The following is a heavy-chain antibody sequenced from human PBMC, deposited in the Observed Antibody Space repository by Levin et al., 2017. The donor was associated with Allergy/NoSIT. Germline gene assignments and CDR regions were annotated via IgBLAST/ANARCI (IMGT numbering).Heavy chain of an antibody. CDR1: GFSLGTSGVG. Sequence: GSGPTLVKPTQTLTLTCSFSGFSLGTSGVGVGWFRQPPGKALEWLALIYWNDDKHYSPSLKTRLSVTKDTSKNQVVLKVNNLEPVDTATYYCAHRGGYSSSYPFDHWGQGTLVTVSS. J-gene: IGHJ4*02. V-gene: IGHV2-5*01. D-gene: IGHD6-13*01. CDR2: IYWNDDK. CDR3: AHRGGYSSSYPFDH.